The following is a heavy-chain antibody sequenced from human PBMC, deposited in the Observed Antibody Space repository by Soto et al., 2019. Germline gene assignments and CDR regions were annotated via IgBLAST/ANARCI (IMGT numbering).Heavy chain of an antibody. V-gene: IGHV4-59*01. D-gene: IGHD4-4*01. CDR1: GGSISSYY. CDR2: IYYSGST. CDR3: AREIMTTVTTSSHYYYMDV. J-gene: IGHJ6*03. Sequence: SETLSLTCTVSGGSISSYYWSWIRQPPGKGLEWIGYIYYSGSTNYNPSLKSRVTISVDTSKNQFSLKLSSVTAADTAVYYCAREIMTTVTTSSHYYYMDVWGKGTTVTVSS.